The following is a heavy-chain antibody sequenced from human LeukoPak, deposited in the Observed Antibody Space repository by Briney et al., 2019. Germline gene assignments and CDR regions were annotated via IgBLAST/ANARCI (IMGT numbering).Heavy chain of an antibody. CDR3: AKNVRVTTGDAFDI. D-gene: IGHD3-22*01. CDR2: IRYDGSNK. CDR1: GFTFSSYG. J-gene: IGHJ3*02. Sequence: GGSLRLSCAASGFTFSSYGMLWVRQAPGKGLEWVAFIRYDGSNKYYADSVKGRFTISRDNSKNTLYLQMNSLRAEDTAVYYCAKNVRVTTGDAFDIWGQGTMVTVSS. V-gene: IGHV3-30*02.